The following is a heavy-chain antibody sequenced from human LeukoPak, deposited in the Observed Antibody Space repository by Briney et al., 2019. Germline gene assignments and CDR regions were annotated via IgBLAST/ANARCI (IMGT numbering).Heavy chain of an antibody. Sequence: GGSLRLSCTASGFTFINYSMNWVRQAPGKGLEWVSSISTNSAFIYYADSVRGRFTISRDNTKNSLYLQMDSLTADDTAVYFCARLRAPSNYWAQGTLSTVSP. V-gene: IGHV3-21*01. CDR3: ARLRAPSNY. CDR2: ISTNSAFI. D-gene: IGHD2/OR15-2a*01. CDR1: GFTFINYS. J-gene: IGHJ4*02.